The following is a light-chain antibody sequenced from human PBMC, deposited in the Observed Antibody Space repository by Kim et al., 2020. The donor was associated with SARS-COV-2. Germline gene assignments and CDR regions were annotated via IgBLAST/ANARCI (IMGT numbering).Light chain of an antibody. V-gene: IGKV3-11*01. Sequence: SLSAEERPSPSCTASQSVSSSLAWYHQKPGPAPRLLFYDASHRATGIPARFSGSGSGTDFTLTISSLEPEDFAVYSFQQRSNWPTFGGGTKVDIK. CDR3: QQRSNWPT. CDR2: DAS. J-gene: IGKJ4*01. CDR1: QSVSSS.